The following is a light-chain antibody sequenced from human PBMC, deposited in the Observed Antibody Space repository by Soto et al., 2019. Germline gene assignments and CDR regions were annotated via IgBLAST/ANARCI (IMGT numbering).Light chain of an antibody. CDR2: AAS. V-gene: IGKV1-39*01. J-gene: IGKJ2*01. CDR3: QQSHSPPYT. CDR1: QTISKF. Sequence: DIQMTQSPSSLSASVGDRVTITCRASQTISKFLNWYQQKPGKAPKLLIYAASGLQSGVPSRFSGRGSGPDFTLSISSLQPEDFASYHCQQSHSPPYTFGQGTKLEIK.